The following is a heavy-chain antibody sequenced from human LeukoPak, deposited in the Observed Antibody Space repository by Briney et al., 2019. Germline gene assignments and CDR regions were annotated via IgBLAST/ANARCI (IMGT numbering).Heavy chain of an antibody. D-gene: IGHD2-15*01. J-gene: IGHJ4*02. CDR2: IKQDGSEK. Sequence: GGSLRLSCAASGCTFSSYWMSWVRQAPGKGLEWVANIKQDGSEKYYVDSVKGRFTISRDNAKNSLYLQMNSLRAEDTAVYYCAREGYCSGGSCYPYYFDYWGQGTLVTVSS. V-gene: IGHV3-7*01. CDR1: GCTFSSYW. CDR3: AREGYCSGGSCYPYYFDY.